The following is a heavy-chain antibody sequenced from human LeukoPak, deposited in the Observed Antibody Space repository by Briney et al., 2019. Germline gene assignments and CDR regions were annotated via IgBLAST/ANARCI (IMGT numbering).Heavy chain of an antibody. J-gene: IGHJ6*03. Sequence: GGSLRLSCAASGFTVSSNYMSWVRQAPGKGPEWVSVIYSGGSTYYADSVKGRFTISRDNSKNTLYLQMNSLRAEDTAVYYCAREAAGSGYYTDYYYYMDVWGKGTTVTVSS. V-gene: IGHV3-53*01. D-gene: IGHD3-3*01. CDR2: IYSGGST. CDR3: AREAAGSGYYTDYYYYMDV. CDR1: GFTVSSNY.